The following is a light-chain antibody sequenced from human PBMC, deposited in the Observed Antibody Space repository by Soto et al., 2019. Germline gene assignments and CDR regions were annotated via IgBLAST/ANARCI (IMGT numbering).Light chain of an antibody. V-gene: IGLV2-14*02. Sequence: QSALTQPASVSGSPGQSITISCTGTSSDVGSYNLVSWYQQHPGRAPKLMIYEVSNRPSGVSNRFSGSKSGNTASLTISGLQAEDEADYYCSSYTTRNTVLFGGGTQLTVL. J-gene: IGLJ2*01. CDR2: EVS. CDR3: SSYTTRNTVL. CDR1: SSDVGSYNL.